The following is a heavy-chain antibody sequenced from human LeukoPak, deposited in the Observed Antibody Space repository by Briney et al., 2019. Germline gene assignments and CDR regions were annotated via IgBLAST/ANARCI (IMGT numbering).Heavy chain of an antibody. CDR2: ISSSSSTI. Sequence: GGSLRLSCAASGFTFSSYSMNWVRQAPGKGLEWVSYISSSSSTIYYADSVKGRFTISRDNAKNSLYLRMNSLRDEDTAVYYCARDPSYCSGGSCYYTDYWGQGTLVTVSS. CDR3: ARDPSYCSGGSCYYTDY. D-gene: IGHD2-15*01. V-gene: IGHV3-48*02. J-gene: IGHJ4*02. CDR1: GFTFSSYS.